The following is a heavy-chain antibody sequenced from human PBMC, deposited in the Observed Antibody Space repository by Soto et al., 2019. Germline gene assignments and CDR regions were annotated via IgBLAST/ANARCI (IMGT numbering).Heavy chain of an antibody. D-gene: IGHD1-7*01. CDR3: AKDRGTNYYFYGMDV. V-gene: IGHV3-23*01. CDR2: VGNTGLST. CDR1: GFTFSNYA. Sequence: PGGSLRLSCAASGFTFSNYAISWVRQAPGKGLEWVSAVGNTGLSTHYSDSVKGRFTISRDNSKNTLYLQMDSLRAEDTALYYCAKDRGTNYYFYGMDVWGQGTTVTVYS. J-gene: IGHJ6*02.